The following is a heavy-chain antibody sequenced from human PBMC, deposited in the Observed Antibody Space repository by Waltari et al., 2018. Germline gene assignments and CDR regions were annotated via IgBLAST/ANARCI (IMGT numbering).Heavy chain of an antibody. Sequence: QVQLVESGGGIVPPGRSLRLSCAASGFSFSTPSMHWVRQAPGMGLEWVSITSSDGNTKYYADSVKGRFTISRDNSKSTLYLQMDSLTVEDTALYYCAKSFSNYFDYWGQGTLVVVSS. CDR2: TSSDGNTK. D-gene: IGHD3-3*01. CDR1: GFSFSTPS. CDR3: AKSFSNYFDY. J-gene: IGHJ4*02. V-gene: IGHV3-30-3*02.